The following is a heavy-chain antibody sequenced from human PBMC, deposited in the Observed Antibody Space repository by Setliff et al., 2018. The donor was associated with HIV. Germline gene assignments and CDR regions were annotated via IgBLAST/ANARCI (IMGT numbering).Heavy chain of an antibody. CDR1: GGSFSGYH. CDR3: MRGEYYDVSAIYHDDR. V-gene: IGHV4-34*01. J-gene: IGHJ4*02. CDR2: INHSGRT. D-gene: IGHD3-16*01. Sequence: PSETLSLTCAVYGGSFSGYHWNWIRQPPGKGLEWIGEINHSGRTNYNPSLKSRVTISVDTSKNQFSLKLRSVTAADTAVYYCMRGEYYDVSAIYHDDRWGQGTLVTVAS.